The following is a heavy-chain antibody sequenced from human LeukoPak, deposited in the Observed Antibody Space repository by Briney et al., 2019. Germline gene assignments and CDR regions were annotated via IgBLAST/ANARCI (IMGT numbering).Heavy chain of an antibody. Sequence: PSETLSLTCTVSGGSISRYYWSWIRQSPGKGLEWIGYIYYSGSTKYNPSLKSRVTISVDTSKNQFSLKLSSVTAADAAVYYCARVLGGGSSGTFDYWGQGTLVTVSS. J-gene: IGHJ4*02. V-gene: IGHV4-59*01. CDR2: IYYSGST. CDR1: GGSISRYY. CDR3: ARVLGGGSSGTFDY. D-gene: IGHD3-22*01.